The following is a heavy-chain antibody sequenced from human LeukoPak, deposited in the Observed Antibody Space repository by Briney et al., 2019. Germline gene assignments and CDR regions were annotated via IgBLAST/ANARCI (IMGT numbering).Heavy chain of an antibody. CDR3: ALSSGAIFRGTYYFDY. CDR1: GGTFSSYA. D-gene: IGHD6-19*01. J-gene: IGHJ4*02. V-gene: IGHV1-69*13. Sequence: SVTVSCKASGGTFSSYAISWVRQAPGQGLEWMGGIIPIFGAANYAQKFQGRVTITADESTSTAYMELSSLRSEDTAVYYCALSSGAIFRGTYYFDYWGQGTLVTVSS. CDR2: IIPIFGAA.